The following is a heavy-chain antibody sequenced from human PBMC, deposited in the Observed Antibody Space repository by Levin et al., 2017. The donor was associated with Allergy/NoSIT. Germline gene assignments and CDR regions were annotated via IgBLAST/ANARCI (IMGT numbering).Heavy chain of an antibody. J-gene: IGHJ4*02. V-gene: IGHV3-74*01. Sequence: LSLPCAASGFTFRSYSMHWVRQGPGKGPMWVSRVSTDGSTTIYADSVKGRFTVSRDNAKNTLYLQMNSLRVEDTAIYYCAKALSDWGQGTLVTVSS. CDR2: VSTDGSTT. CDR1: GFTFRSYS. CDR3: AKALSD.